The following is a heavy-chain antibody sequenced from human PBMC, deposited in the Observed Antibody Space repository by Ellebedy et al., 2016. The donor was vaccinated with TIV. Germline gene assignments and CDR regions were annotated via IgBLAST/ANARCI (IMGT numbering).Heavy chain of an antibody. V-gene: IGHV3-7*01. J-gene: IGHJ4*02. CDR1: GFTFSTYW. D-gene: IGHD6-13*01. CDR3: ARVGSAVDY. Sequence: GESLKISXAASGFTFSTYWMHWVRQAPGKGLEWVANIKQDGSEKYYVDSVKGRFTISRDNAKNSPYLQMNSLRAEDTAVYYCARVGSAVDYWGQGTLVTVSS. CDR2: IKQDGSEK.